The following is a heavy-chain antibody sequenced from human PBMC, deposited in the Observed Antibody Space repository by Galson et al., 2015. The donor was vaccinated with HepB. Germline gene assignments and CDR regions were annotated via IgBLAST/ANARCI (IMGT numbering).Heavy chain of an antibody. CDR1: GFTFNTYA. Sequence: SLRLSCAASGFTFNTYAMHWVRQAPGRGLEWVALIWYDGSNKDYADSVEGRFTISRDNSKDTLYLQMNSLRAEDTAVYHCARGMTTVTTPGDAFDPWGQGTLVTVSS. D-gene: IGHD4-17*01. CDR2: IWYDGSNK. V-gene: IGHV3-33*08. J-gene: IGHJ5*02. CDR3: ARGMTTVTTPGDAFDP.